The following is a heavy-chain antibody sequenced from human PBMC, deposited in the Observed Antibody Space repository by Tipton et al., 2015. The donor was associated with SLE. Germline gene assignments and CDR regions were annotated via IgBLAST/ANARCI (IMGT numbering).Heavy chain of an antibody. V-gene: IGHV4-34*01. CDR1: GGSFSGYY. J-gene: IGHJ3*02. Sequence: TLSLTCAVYGGSFSGYYWSWIRQPPGKGLEWIGEINHSGGTNYNPSLKSRVTISVDTSKNQFSLKLSSVTAADTAVYYCARAPGIVGARGAFDTWGQGTMVTVSS. CDR2: INHSGGT. CDR3: ARAPGIVGARGAFDT. D-gene: IGHD1-26*01.